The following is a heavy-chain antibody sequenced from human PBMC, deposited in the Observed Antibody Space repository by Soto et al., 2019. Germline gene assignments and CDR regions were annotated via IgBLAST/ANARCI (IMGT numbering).Heavy chain of an antibody. J-gene: IGHJ6*02. CDR1: GGTFSRYS. Sequence: QVQLVQSGAEVKKPGSSVKVSCKASGGTFSRYSITWVRQGPGHGLEWIGRIIPIFGIASYAQKFQGRVTITADESTSTAYMELSSLRSDDTAVYYCAREDRDRETGLVPAAIDGMDVWGQGTKVTVSS. V-gene: IGHV1-69*08. CDR3: AREDRDRETGLVPAAIDGMDV. D-gene: IGHD2-2*01. CDR2: IIPIFGIA.